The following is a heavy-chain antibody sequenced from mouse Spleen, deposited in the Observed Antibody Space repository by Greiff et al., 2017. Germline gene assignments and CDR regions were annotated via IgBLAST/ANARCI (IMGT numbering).Heavy chain of an antibody. V-gene: IGHV5-17*01. CDR1: GFTFSDYG. CDR3: ARRSYYYGSSSYWYFDV. CDR2: ISSGSSTI. D-gene: IGHD1-1*01. Sequence: EVQVVESGGGLVKPGGSLKLSCAASGFTFSDYGMHWVRQAPEKGLEWVAYISSGSSTIYYADTVKGRFTISRDNAKNTLFLQMTSLRSEDTAMYYCARRSYYYGSSSYWYFDVWGTGTTVTVSS. J-gene: IGHJ1*03.